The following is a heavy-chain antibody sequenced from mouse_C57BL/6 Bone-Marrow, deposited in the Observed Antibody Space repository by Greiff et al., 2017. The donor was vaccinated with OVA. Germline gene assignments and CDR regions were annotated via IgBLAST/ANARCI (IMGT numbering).Heavy chain of an antibody. V-gene: IGHV2-6-1*01. CDR1: GFSLTSYG. D-gene: IGHD2-3*01. CDR3: ARHGGYCYAMDY. Sequence: VKLVESGPGLVAPSQSLSITCTVSGFSLTSYGVHWVRQPPGKGLEWMVVIWSDGSTIYNSALTSRLSISKDNAKSQVFLTMNSLQTDDTAMYYCARHGGYCYAMDYWGQGTSVTVSS. CDR2: IWSDGST. J-gene: IGHJ4*01.